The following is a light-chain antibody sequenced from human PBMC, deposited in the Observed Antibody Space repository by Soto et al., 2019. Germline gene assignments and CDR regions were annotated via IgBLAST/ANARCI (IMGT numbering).Light chain of an antibody. V-gene: IGKV3-15*01. J-gene: IGKJ2*01. Sequence: EIVMTQSPATLSGSPGERATLSCRASQSVSSNLAWYQQKPGQAPRLLIYATSTRATGIPARFSGSGSGTEFTLTISSLQSEDSAVYYCQQYNNWHTFGQGTKLEIK. CDR1: QSVSSN. CDR2: ATS. CDR3: QQYNNWHT.